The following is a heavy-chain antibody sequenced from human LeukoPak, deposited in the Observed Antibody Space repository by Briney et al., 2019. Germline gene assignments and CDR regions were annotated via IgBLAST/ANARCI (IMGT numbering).Heavy chain of an antibody. Sequence: EGSLRLSCAASGFTFSSHWMHWVRQVPGKGLVWVSRINYDGSSAGYADSVKGRFTISRDNAKNTLFLQMNSLRAEDTAVYYCARVSSGWYRDTFDIWGQGTLVTVSS. J-gene: IGHJ3*02. CDR1: GFTFSSHW. CDR3: ARVSSGWYRDTFDI. V-gene: IGHV3-74*01. D-gene: IGHD6-19*01. CDR2: INYDGSSA.